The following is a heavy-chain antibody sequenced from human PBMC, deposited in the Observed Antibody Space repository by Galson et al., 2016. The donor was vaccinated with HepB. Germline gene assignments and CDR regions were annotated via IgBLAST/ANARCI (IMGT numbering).Heavy chain of an antibody. CDR2: IKQDGSEK. CDR3: ASWWQTPASYFDY. J-gene: IGHJ4*02. Sequence: SLRLSCAASGFTFSSDWMSWVRQAPGKGLEWVANIKQDGSEKYYVDSVKGRFTISRDNAKNSLYLQMNSLRAEDTAVYYCASWWQTPASYFDYWGQGTLVTASS. D-gene: IGHD2-8*02. CDR1: GFTFSSDW. V-gene: IGHV3-7*01.